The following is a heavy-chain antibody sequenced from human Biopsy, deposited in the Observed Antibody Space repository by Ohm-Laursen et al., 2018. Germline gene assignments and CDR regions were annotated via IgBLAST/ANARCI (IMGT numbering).Heavy chain of an antibody. CDR1: GYSFTSYG. V-gene: IGHV1-18*01. J-gene: IGHJ4*03. Sequence: ASVKVSCKASGYSFTSYGMNWVRQAPGQGLEWVGWISPYFGNTNSTQKLQARVTLSTETSTDTAYMELRSLRYDDTAIYYCVREGLDCGGGTCLSGPLDLWGQGTLITVSS. CDR3: VREGLDCGGGTCLSGPLDL. CDR2: ISPYFGNT. D-gene: IGHD2-15*01.